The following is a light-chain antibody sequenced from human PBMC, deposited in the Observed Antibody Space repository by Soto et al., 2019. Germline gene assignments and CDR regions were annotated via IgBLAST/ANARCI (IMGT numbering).Light chain of an antibody. CDR3: TSYTSSSTLYV. CDR1: SSDVGGYNY. Sequence: QSVLTQPASVSGSPGQSITISCTGTSSDVGGYNYVSWYQQHPGKAPKLMIYDVSDRPSGVSNRFSGSKSGNTASLTISGLQAEDEADYYCTSYTSSSTLYVFGTGTKLTVL. CDR2: DVS. J-gene: IGLJ1*01. V-gene: IGLV2-14*01.